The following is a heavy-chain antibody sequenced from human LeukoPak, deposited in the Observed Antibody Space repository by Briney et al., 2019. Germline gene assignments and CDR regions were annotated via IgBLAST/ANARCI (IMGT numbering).Heavy chain of an antibody. CDR1: GGSISTYY. D-gene: IGHD3-10*01. Sequence: SETLSLTCTVSGGSISTYYWSWIRQPPGKGLEWIGYIYYSGSTNYNPSLKSRVTISVDTSNNQFSLKLSSVTAADTAMYYCARGGYYGSGNDFRFDPWGQGTLVTVSS. J-gene: IGHJ5*02. V-gene: IGHV4-59*01. CDR3: ARGGYYGSGNDFRFDP. CDR2: IYYSGST.